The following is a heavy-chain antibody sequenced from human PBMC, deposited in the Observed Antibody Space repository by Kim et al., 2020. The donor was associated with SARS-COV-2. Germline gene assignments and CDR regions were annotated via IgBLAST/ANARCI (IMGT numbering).Heavy chain of an antibody. CDR3: ASGYYGSGSYYNVWTDY. V-gene: IGHV3-53*01. J-gene: IGHJ4*02. D-gene: IGHD3-10*01. Sequence: VKGRFTISKDKSKNTLYLQMNSLRAEDTAVYYCASGYYGSGSYYNVWTDYWGQGTLVTVSS.